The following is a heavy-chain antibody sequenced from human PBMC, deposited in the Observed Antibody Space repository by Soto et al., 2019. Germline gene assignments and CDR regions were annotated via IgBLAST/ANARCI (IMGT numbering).Heavy chain of an antibody. Sequence: NHSETLSLTCSVSGGSIRSYYWSWIRQPPGKGLEWLGYVLYSGHTNYSPSLTSRVSMSVDMSKNQFSLKLSSVTAADTAVYYCARRGYASGRYFDYWGQGALVTVSS. CDR1: GGSIRSYY. J-gene: IGHJ4*02. CDR2: VLYSGHT. V-gene: IGHV4-59*01. D-gene: IGHD3-10*01. CDR3: ARRGYASGRYFDY.